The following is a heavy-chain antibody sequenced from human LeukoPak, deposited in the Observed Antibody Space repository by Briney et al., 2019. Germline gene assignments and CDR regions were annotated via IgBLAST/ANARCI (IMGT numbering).Heavy chain of an antibody. J-gene: IGHJ3*02. CDR1: GFTFNTYG. D-gene: IGHD6-13*01. CDR2: IPYDGRNK. Sequence: GGSLRLSCAASGFTFNTYGMHWVRQAPGKGLEWVAFIPYDGRNKYYADSVKGRFTLSRDNSKNMAYLQMNSLRAEDTAVYYCAREFIAAAGRDAFDIWGQGTLVTVSS. CDR3: AREFIAAAGRDAFDI. V-gene: IGHV3-30*02.